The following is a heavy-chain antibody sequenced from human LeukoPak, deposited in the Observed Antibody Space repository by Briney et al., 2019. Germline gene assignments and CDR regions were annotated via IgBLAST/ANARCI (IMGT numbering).Heavy chain of an antibody. J-gene: IGHJ3*02. CDR2: ISGYNGNT. V-gene: IGHV1-18*01. CDR3: ARDFYGGNSGAFDI. Sequence: ASVKVSCKASGYTFTSYGISWVRQAPGQGLEWMGWISGYNGNTNYAQKLQGRVTMTTDTSTSTAYMELRSLRSDDTAVYYCARDFYGGNSGAFDIWGQGTMVTVSS. D-gene: IGHD4-23*01. CDR1: GYTFTSYG.